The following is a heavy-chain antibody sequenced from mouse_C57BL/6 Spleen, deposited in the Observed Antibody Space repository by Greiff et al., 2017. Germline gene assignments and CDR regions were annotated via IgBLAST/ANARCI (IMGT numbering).Heavy chain of an antibody. J-gene: IGHJ2*01. V-gene: IGHV1-26*01. Sequence: VQLKQSGPELVKPGASVKISCKASGYTFTDYYMNWVKQSHGKSLEWIGDINPNNGGTSYNQKFKGKATLTVDKSSSTAYMELRSLTSEGSAVYYCARPMVTTGGYFDYWGQGTTLTVSS. D-gene: IGHD2-2*01. CDR2: INPNNGGT. CDR3: ARPMVTTGGYFDY. CDR1: GYTFTDYY.